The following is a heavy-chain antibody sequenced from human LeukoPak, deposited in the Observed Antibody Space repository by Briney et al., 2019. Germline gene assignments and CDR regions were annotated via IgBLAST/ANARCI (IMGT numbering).Heavy chain of an antibody. CDR1: GGSFSGYY. D-gene: IGHD6-13*01. V-gene: IGHV4-34*01. J-gene: IGHJ6*03. CDR2: INHSGST. CDR3: ARAGSSWYVWGYYYYYYMDV. Sequence: PSETLSLTCAIYGGSFSGYYWSWIRQPPGKGLEWIGEINHSGSTNYNPSLKSRVTISVDTSKNQFSLKLSSVTAADTAVYYCARAGSSWYVWGYYYYYYMDVWGKGTTVTVSS.